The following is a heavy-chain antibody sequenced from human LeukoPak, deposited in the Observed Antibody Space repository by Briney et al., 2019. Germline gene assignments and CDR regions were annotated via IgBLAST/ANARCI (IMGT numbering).Heavy chain of an antibody. V-gene: IGHV4-34*01. Sequence: KSSETLSLTCAVYGGSFSGYTWSWIRQPPGKGLEWIGEINHSGNTNYNPSLKSRVTISVDTSKNQFSLKLSSVTAADTAVYYCARQQLSQLYYFDNWGQGTLVTVSS. J-gene: IGHJ4*02. D-gene: IGHD6-13*01. CDR1: GGSFSGYT. CDR3: ARQQLSQLYYFDN. CDR2: INHSGNT.